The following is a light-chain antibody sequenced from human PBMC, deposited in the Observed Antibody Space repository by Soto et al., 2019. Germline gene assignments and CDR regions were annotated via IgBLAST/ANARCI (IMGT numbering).Light chain of an antibody. CDR1: SSDVGAYNY. Sequence: QSALTQPGSVSGSPGQSITISCTGTSSDVGAYNYVSWYQQHPGKAPKLMIYEVTNRPSGVSTRFSGSKSGNTASLTISGLQAEDEADYYCCSFTSGNTAYVFXTGTKVTVL. CDR2: EVT. V-gene: IGLV2-14*01. J-gene: IGLJ1*01. CDR3: CSFTSGNTAYV.